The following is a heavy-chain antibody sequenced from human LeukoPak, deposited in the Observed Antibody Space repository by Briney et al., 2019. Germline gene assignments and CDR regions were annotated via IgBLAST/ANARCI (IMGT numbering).Heavy chain of an antibody. J-gene: IGHJ4*02. CDR1: GFTFSIYA. Sequence: GGSLRLSCAASGFTFSIYAMHWVRQAPGKGLEWVAFISSDGSNKYYADSVKGRFTISRDNSKNTLYLQMNGLRDEDTAVYYCDPHDSASQFWGQGTLVTVSP. CDR3: DPHDSASQF. CDR2: ISSDGSNK. V-gene: IGHV3-30-3*01. D-gene: IGHD6-6*01.